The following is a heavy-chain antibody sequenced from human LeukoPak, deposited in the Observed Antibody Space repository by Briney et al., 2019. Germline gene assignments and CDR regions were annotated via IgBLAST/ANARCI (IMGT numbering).Heavy chain of an antibody. V-gene: IGHV1-8*01. CDR3: AASIVATGYYYYGMDV. D-gene: IGHD5-12*01. Sequence: EASAKVSCKASGYTFTSYDINWVRQATGQGLEWMGWMNPNSGNTGYAQKFQGRVTMTRNTSISTAYMELSSLRSEDTAVYYCAASIVATGYYYYGMDVWGQGTTVTVSS. CDR2: MNPNSGNT. CDR1: GYTFTSYD. J-gene: IGHJ6*02.